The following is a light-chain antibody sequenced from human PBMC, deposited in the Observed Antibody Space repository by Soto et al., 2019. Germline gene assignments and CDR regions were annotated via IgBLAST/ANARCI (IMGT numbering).Light chain of an antibody. Sequence: EIVLTQSPGTLSLSPGERATLSCRASQSVSSSYLAWYQQKPGQAPRLLIYGASSRATGIPDRFSGSGSGTDFSLTISRLEPEEDAVYYCQQYGSSPRLTFGGGTKVEIK. V-gene: IGKV3-20*01. J-gene: IGKJ4*01. CDR2: GAS. CDR3: QQYGSSPRLT. CDR1: QSVSSSY.